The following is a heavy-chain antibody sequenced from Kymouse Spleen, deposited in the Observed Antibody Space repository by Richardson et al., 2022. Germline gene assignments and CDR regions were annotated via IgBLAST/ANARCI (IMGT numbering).Heavy chain of an antibody. J-gene: IGHJ4*02. CDR2: IYYSGST. CDR3: AREGIAARRDFDY. V-gene: IGHV4-39*01. Sequence: QLQLQESGPGLVKPSETLSLTCTVSGGSISSSSYYWGWIRQPPGKGLEWIGSIYYSGSTYYNPSLKSRVTISVDTSKNQFSLKLSSVTAADTAVYYCAREGIAARRDFDYWGQGTLVTVSS. D-gene: IGHD6-6*01. CDR1: GGSISSSSYY.